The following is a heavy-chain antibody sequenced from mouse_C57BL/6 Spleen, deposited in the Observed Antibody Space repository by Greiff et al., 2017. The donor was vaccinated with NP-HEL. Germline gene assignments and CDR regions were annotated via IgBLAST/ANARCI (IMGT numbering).Heavy chain of an antibody. D-gene: IGHD1-1*01. Sequence: QVHVKQSGAELAQPGASVKLSCKASGYTFTSYWMHWVKQRPGQGLEWIGYINPSSGYTKYNQKFKNKATLTADKSSSTAYMQLSSLTYEDSAVYYCARDNYGSSFDYWGQGTTLTVSS. CDR1: GYTFTSYW. CDR3: ARDNYGSSFDY. CDR2: INPSSGYT. J-gene: IGHJ2*01. V-gene: IGHV1-7*01.